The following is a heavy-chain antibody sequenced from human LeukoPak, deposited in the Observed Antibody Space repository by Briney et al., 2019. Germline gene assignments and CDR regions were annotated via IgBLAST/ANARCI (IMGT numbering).Heavy chain of an antibody. CDR3: AKDGTIVVVPAAIGNFDY. CDR1: GFTFSSYG. Sequence: GGSLRLSCAASGFTFSSYGMHWVRQDPGKGLEWVAFIRYDGSSKYYADSVKGRFTISRDNSKNTLYLQMNSLRAEDTAVYYCAKDGTIVVVPAAIGNFDYWGQGTLVTVSS. D-gene: IGHD2-2*01. CDR2: IRYDGSSK. V-gene: IGHV3-30*02. J-gene: IGHJ4*02.